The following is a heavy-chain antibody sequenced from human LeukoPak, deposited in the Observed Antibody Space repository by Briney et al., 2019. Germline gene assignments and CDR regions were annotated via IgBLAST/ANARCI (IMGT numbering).Heavy chain of an antibody. V-gene: IGHV3-7*01. Sequence: GGSLRLSCAASGFTFSSYWMTWVRQAPGKGLEWVANIKQDGTDKYYVDSVKGRFTISKDNAKNSLFLQLGSLRADDTAVYYCARASMGGRDYHLDSWGQGTLVTVSS. J-gene: IGHJ4*02. CDR2: IKQDGTDK. CDR1: GFTFSSYW. CDR3: ARASMGGRDYHLDS. D-gene: IGHD4/OR15-4a*01.